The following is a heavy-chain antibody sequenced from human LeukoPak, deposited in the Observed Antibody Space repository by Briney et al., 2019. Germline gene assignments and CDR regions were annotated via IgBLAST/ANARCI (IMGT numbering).Heavy chain of an antibody. D-gene: IGHD6-19*01. Sequence: GGSLRLSCAASGFTFSSYSMNWVRQAPGKGLEWVSSISSSSSYIYYADSVKGRFTISRDNAKNSLYLQMDSLRAEDTAVYYCARVSSGWVDYWGQGTLVTVSS. V-gene: IGHV3-21*01. CDR3: ARVSSGWVDY. CDR2: ISSSSSYI. CDR1: GFTFSSYS. J-gene: IGHJ4*02.